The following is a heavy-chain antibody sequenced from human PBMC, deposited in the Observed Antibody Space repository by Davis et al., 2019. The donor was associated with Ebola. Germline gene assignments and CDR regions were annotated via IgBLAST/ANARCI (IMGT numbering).Heavy chain of an antibody. J-gene: IGHJ6*03. CDR2: IYSGGST. CDR3: AREGSDIVVVPAAIGVRYYYYMDV. Sequence: GESLKISCAASGFTVSSNYMSWVRQAPGKGLEWVSVIYSGGSTYYADSVKGRFTISRDNAKNTLYLQMNSLRAEDTAVYYCAREGSDIVVVPAAIGVRYYYYMDVWGKGTTVTVSS. D-gene: IGHD2-2*01. V-gene: IGHV3-53*01. CDR1: GFTVSSNY.